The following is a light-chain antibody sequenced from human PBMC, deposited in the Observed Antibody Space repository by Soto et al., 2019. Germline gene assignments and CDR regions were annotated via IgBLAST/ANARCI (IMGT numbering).Light chain of an antibody. CDR2: DVS. V-gene: IGLV2-11*01. CDR1: SSDVGGYNY. Sequence: QSVLTQPRSVSGSPGQSVTFSCTGTSSDVGGYNYVSWYQQHPGKAPKLMIYDVSKRPSGVPDRFSGSKSGNTASLTISGLQAEDEADYYCCSYAGSYTYYVFXTGTKVTAL. J-gene: IGLJ1*01. CDR3: CSYAGSYTYYV.